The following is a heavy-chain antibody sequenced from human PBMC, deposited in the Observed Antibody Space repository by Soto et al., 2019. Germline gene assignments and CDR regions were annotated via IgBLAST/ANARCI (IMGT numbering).Heavy chain of an antibody. CDR2: ISYDGSNK. V-gene: IGHV3-30-3*01. J-gene: IGHJ3*02. Sequence: PGGSLRLSCAASGFTFSSYAMHWVRQAPGKGLEWVAVISYDGSNKYYADSVKGRFTISRDNSKNTLYLQMNSLRAEDTVVYYCARDHSGYDGSYAFDIWGQGTMVTVSS. D-gene: IGHD5-12*01. CDR3: ARDHSGYDGSYAFDI. CDR1: GFTFSSYA.